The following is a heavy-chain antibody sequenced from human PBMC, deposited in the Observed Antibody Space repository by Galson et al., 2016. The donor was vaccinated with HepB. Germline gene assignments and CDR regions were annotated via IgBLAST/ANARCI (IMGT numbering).Heavy chain of an antibody. V-gene: IGHV3-30*18. Sequence: SLRLSCAASGFTFSSYVMHWVRQAPGKGLEWVAVISYDGNNDYYADSVKGRFTISRDNSKNTLYLQMNSLRAEDTAVYYCAKLHLSSYGTLDYWGQGSLVTVSS. CDR2: ISYDGNND. J-gene: IGHJ4*02. CDR1: GFTFSSYV. D-gene: IGHD5-18*01. CDR3: AKLHLSSYGTLDY.